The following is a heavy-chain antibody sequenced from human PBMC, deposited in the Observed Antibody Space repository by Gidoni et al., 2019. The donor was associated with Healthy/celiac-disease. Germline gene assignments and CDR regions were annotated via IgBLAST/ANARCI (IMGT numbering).Heavy chain of an antibody. D-gene: IGHD3-10*01. Sequence: QVQLLESGGSVVQPGRSLRLPCAAPGFTFSSYAMHWVRQAPGKGLEWVAVISYDGSNKYYADSVKGRITISRDNSKNTLYLQMNSLGAEDTAVYYCAKDSGELPDYWGQGTLVTVSS. V-gene: IGHV3-30*18. CDR2: ISYDGSNK. J-gene: IGHJ4*02. CDR3: AKDSGELPDY. CDR1: GFTFSSYA.